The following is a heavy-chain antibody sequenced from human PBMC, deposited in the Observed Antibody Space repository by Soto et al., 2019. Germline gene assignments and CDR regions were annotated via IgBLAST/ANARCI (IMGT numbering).Heavy chain of an antibody. J-gene: IGHJ4*02. V-gene: IGHV3-21*01. D-gene: IGHD3-22*01. CDR2: ISSSSSYI. CDR3: AREAHYYDSSGYLYYFDY. CDR1: GFTFSSYS. Sequence: GSLRLSCAASGFTFSSYSMNWVRQAPGKGLEWVSSISSSSSYIYYADSVKGRFTISRDNAKNSLYLQMNSLRAEDTAVYYCAREAHYYDSSGYLYYFDYWGQGTLVTVSS.